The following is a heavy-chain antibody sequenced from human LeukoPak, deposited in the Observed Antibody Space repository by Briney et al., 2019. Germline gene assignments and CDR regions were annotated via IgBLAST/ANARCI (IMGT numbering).Heavy chain of an antibody. CDR1: GGSISSYY. V-gene: IGHV4-59*01. CDR2: IYYSGST. Sequence: SETLSLTCTVSGGSISSYYWSWIRQPPGKGLEWIGYIYYSGSTNYNPSLKSRVTISVDTSKNQFSLKLSSVTAADTAVYYCARVGYSSGWYGDYWGQGTLVTVSS. CDR3: ARVGYSSGWYGDY. J-gene: IGHJ4*02. D-gene: IGHD6-19*01.